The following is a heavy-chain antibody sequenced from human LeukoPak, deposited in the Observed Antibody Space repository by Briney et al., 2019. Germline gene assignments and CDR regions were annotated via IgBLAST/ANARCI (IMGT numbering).Heavy chain of an antibody. CDR2: IYYSGST. CDR1: GGSITSTNYY. V-gene: IGHV4-39*01. CDR3: ARQSKMPVCYYYGMDV. J-gene: IGHJ6*02. D-gene: IGHD1-14*01. Sequence: PSETLSLTCTVSGGSITSTNYYWGWIRQPPGKGLEWIGGIYYSGSTYYNPSLKSRVTISVDTSKNQFSLKLNSVTAADTAVYYCARQSKMPVCYYYGMDVWGQGTTVTVSS.